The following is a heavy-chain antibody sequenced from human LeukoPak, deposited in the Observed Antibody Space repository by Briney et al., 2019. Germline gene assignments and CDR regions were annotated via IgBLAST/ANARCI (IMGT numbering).Heavy chain of an antibody. J-gene: IGHJ5*02. CDR2: FDPEDGET. D-gene: IGHD2-2*01. CDR3: ASKRRYCSSTSCYGRNWFDP. V-gene: IGHV1-24*01. CDR1: GYTLTELS. Sequence: ASVTVSCKVSGYTLTELSMHWVRQAPGKGLEWMGGFDPEDGETIYAQKFQGRVTMTEDTSTDTAYMELSSLRSEDTAVYYCASKRRYCSSTSCYGRNWFDPWGQGTLVTVSS.